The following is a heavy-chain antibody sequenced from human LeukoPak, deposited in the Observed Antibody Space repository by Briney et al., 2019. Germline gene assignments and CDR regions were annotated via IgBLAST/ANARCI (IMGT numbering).Heavy chain of an antibody. CDR2: ISGSGGST. Sequence: GGSLRLSCAASGFTFSGYWMSWVRQAPGKGLEWVSAISGSGGSTYYADAVKGRFTISRDNSKNTLYLQMNSLRAEDTAVYYCATGSSSWYGEYFQHWGQGTLVTVSS. D-gene: IGHD6-13*01. CDR1: GFTFSGYW. V-gene: IGHV3-23*01. CDR3: ATGSSSWYGEYFQH. J-gene: IGHJ1*01.